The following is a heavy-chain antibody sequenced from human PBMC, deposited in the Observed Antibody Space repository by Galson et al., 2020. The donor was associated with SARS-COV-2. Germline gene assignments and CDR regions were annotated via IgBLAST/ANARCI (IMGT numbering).Heavy chain of an antibody. V-gene: IGHV1-24*01. J-gene: IGHJ4*02. CDR2: FDPEDGET. CDR3: ATGISNWLFYFDY. Sequence: ASVKVSCKVSGDTLTELSIHWVRQAPGKGLEWMGGFDPEDGETIYPQKFQDRVIMTEDTSTDTAYMELSSLRSEDTAVYYCATGISNWLFYFDYWGQGTLVTVSS. CDR1: GDTLTELS. D-gene: IGHD3-9*01.